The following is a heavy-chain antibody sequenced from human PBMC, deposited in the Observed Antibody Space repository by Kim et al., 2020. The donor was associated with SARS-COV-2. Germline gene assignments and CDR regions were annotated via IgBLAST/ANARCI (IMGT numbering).Heavy chain of an antibody. Sequence: GGSLRLSCAASGFTFSSYGMHWVRQAPGKGLEWVAVISYDGSNKYYADSVKGRFTISRDNSKNTLYLQMNSLRAEDTAVYYCAKDPGSTYYYDSSGPWEDWGQGTLVTVSS. V-gene: IGHV3-30*18. D-gene: IGHD3-22*01. CDR3: AKDPGSTYYYDSSGPWED. J-gene: IGHJ4*02. CDR2: ISYDGSNK. CDR1: GFTFSSYG.